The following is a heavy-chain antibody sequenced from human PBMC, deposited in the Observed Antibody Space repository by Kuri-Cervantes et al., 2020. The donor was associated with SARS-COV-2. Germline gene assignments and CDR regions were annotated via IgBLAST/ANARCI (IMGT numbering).Heavy chain of an antibody. D-gene: IGHD2-21*01. CDR1: GFTFSSYA. CDR3: ARDLGISSDL. CDR2: ISYDGSNK. Sequence: GESLKISCAASGFTFSSYAMHWVRQAPGKGLEWVAVISYDGSNKYYADSVKGRFTISRDNAKNSLYLQMNSLRAEDTAVYYCARDLGISSDLWGRGTLVTVSS. V-gene: IGHV3-30*07. J-gene: IGHJ2*01.